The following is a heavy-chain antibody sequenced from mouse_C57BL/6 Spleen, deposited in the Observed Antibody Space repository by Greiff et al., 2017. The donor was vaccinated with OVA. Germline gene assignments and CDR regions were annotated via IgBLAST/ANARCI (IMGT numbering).Heavy chain of an antibody. CDR3: ARESSNWDDDAMDY. V-gene: IGHV2-2*01. CDR2: IWSGGST. D-gene: IGHD4-1*01. CDR1: GFSLTSYG. J-gene: IGHJ4*01. Sequence: QVQLKESGPGLVQPSQSLSISCTVSGFSLTSYGVHWVRQSPGKGLEWMGGIWSGGSTDYNAAFISSMSISKDNSKSQVFFKMNSLQADDTAIYYCARESSNWDDDAMDYWGQGTSVTVSS.